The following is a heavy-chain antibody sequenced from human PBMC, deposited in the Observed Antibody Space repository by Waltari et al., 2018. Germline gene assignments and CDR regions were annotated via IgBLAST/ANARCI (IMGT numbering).Heavy chain of an antibody. J-gene: IGHJ5*02. CDR2: ISGSGGST. D-gene: IGHD6-19*01. Sequence: EVQLVESGGGLVQPGGSLRLSCAASGFTFSSYAMSWVRQAPGKGLEWVSAISGSGGSTYYADSVKGRFTISRDNSKNTLYLQMSSLRSEDTAVYYCARLLSSGSWKNWFDPWGQGTLVTVSS. V-gene: IGHV3-23*04. CDR1: GFTFSSYA. CDR3: ARLLSSGSWKNWFDP.